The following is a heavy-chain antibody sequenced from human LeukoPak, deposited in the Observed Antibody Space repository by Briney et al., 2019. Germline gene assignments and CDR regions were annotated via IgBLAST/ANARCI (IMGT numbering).Heavy chain of an antibody. V-gene: IGHV7-4-1*02. D-gene: IGHD3-16*02. J-gene: IGHJ5*02. CDR3: ARGGLYVWGSYRPTRNWFDP. CDR2: INTNTGYP. Sequence: ASVKVSCKASGYTFTSYAMNWVRQAPGQGLEWMGWINTNTGYPTYAQGFTGRFVFSLDTSVSTAYLQISSLKAEDTAVYYCARGGLYVWGSYRPTRNWFDPWGQGTLVTVSS. CDR1: GYTFTSYA.